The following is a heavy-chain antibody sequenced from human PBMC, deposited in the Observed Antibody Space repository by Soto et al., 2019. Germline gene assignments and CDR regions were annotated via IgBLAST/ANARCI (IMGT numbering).Heavy chain of an antibody. Sequence: SEALSVTCAVYGGSFSGYYWSWIRQPPGKGLEWIGEINHSGSTNYNPSLKSRVTISVDTSKNQFSLKLSSVTAADTAVYYCAREVAARPLYYYYYMDVWGKGTTVTVSS. CDR3: AREVAARPLYYYYYMDV. CDR2: INHSGST. CDR1: GGSFSGYY. J-gene: IGHJ6*03. V-gene: IGHV4-34*01. D-gene: IGHD6-6*01.